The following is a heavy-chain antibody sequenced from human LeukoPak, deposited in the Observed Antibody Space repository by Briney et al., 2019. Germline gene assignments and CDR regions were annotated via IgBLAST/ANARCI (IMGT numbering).Heavy chain of an antibody. V-gene: IGHV3-7*01. Sequence: GGSLRLSCVASGFTFTDYFMSWVRQAPGKGLEWVASIKHNGGEKYYVDSVKGRFTISRDNAKNSLYLEMSSLRVEDTAVYYCARIPFDYWGQGTLVTVSS. J-gene: IGHJ4*02. CDR3: ARIPFDY. CDR2: IKHNGGEK. CDR1: GFTFTDYF.